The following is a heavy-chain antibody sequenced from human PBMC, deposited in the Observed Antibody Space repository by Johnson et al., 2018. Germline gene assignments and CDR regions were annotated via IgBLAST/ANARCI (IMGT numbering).Heavy chain of an antibody. J-gene: IGHJ1*01. CDR1: GDTFGSDS. CDR3: ARDKAPYYFDWYFQF. CDR2: IIAVSGAV. Sequence: QVQLVQSGAEVKKPGSSXKVSCKASGDTFGSDSISWVRQAPGQGLEWMGGIIAVSGAVSNAQKFQGRGTITADEFTTTAYLQMNSLRADDTAVYYCARDKAPYYFDWYFQFWGQGTLVTVSS. D-gene: IGHD3-22*01. V-gene: IGHV1-69*12.